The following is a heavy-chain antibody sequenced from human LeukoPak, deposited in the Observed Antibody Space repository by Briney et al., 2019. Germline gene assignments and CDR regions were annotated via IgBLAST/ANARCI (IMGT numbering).Heavy chain of an antibody. Sequence: PGGSLRLSCAASGFTFSSYAMSWVRQAPGKGLEWVSAISGSGGSTYYADSVKGRFTISRDNSKNTLYLQMNSLRDEDTAVYYCAKGGGLRGGYFDYWGQGTLVTVSS. CDR3: AKGGGLRGGYFDY. D-gene: IGHD3-16*01. J-gene: IGHJ4*02. V-gene: IGHV3-23*01. CDR2: ISGSGGST. CDR1: GFTFSSYA.